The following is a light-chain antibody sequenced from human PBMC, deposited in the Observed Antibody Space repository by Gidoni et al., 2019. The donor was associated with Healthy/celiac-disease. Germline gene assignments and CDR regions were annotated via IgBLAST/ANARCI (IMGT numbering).Light chain of an antibody. Sequence: DIQMTQSPSSLSASVGARVTITCQASQDISNYLNWYQQKPGKAPKLLIYDATNVEAGVPSRFSGRGAGTDFTITSSSLQHEDIAKYYRQQYDNPPSFGPGTKVDIK. V-gene: IGKV1-33*01. CDR2: DAT. J-gene: IGKJ3*01. CDR1: QDISNY. CDR3: QQYDNPPS.